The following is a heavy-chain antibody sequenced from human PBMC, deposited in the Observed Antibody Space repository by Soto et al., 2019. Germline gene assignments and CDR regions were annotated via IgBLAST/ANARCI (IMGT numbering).Heavy chain of an antibody. CDR3: ARRDNSGFPDY. V-gene: IGHV5-51*01. CDR1: GYIFRTNW. J-gene: IGHJ4*02. Sequence: PGESLKISCKTSGYIFRTNWIGGVRQTPGKGLEWMGIIYPLNSDTRYSPSFQGQVSLSADKSINTAYLQWSSLKASDTAMYYCARRDNSGFPDYWGQGTLVTVS. CDR2: IYPLNSDT. D-gene: IGHD3-22*01.